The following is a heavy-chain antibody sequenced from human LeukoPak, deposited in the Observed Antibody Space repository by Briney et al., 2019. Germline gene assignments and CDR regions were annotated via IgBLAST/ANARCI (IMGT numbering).Heavy chain of an antibody. Sequence: GGSLRLSCAASGFTFSSYSMNWVRQAPGKGLEWVSSISSSSSYIYYADSVKGRFTISRDNAKNSLYLQMNSLRAEDTAVYYCARARNDYYDNSGYDYWGQGTLVTVSS. CDR3: ARARNDYYDNSGYDY. V-gene: IGHV3-21*01. CDR1: GFTFSSYS. CDR2: ISSSSSYI. D-gene: IGHD3-22*01. J-gene: IGHJ4*02.